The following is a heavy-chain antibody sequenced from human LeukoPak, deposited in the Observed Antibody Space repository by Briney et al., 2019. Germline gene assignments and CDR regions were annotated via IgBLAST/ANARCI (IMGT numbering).Heavy chain of an antibody. J-gene: IGHJ4*02. Sequence: PGGSLRLSCAASGFTFDDYAMHWVRQAPGKGLVWVSGISWNSGSIGYADSVKGRFTISRDNAKNSLYLQMNSLRAEDTALYYCAKDGEIYDSSGYSTLDYWGQGTLVTVSS. CDR1: GFTFDDYA. CDR3: AKDGEIYDSSGYSTLDY. CDR2: ISWNSGSI. D-gene: IGHD3-22*01. V-gene: IGHV3-9*01.